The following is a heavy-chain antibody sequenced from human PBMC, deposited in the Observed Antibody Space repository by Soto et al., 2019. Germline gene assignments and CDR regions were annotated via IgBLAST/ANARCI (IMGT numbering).Heavy chain of an antibody. Sequence: SETLSLTCTVSGGSISSYYVSWIRQSAGKGLEWIGRIDTSGTTNYNPSLKSRVTMSVDASKNHFSLNLSSVTAADTAVYYCARGPRGYVYYHGMDVWGQGTTVTSP. V-gene: IGHV4-4*07. D-gene: IGHD3-10*01. CDR3: ARGPRGYVYYHGMDV. J-gene: IGHJ6*02. CDR1: GGSISSYY. CDR2: IDTSGTT.